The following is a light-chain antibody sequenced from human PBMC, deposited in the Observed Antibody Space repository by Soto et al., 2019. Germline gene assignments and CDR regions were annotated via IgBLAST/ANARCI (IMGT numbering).Light chain of an antibody. CDR2: AAS. V-gene: IGKV1-27*01. Sequence: DIQMTQSPSSLSASVGDRVTITCRASQGIDNHLAWYQQKAGKAPKLLIYAASTLQSGVPSRFTGSGSGTDFTLTISSQQPEDAATYYCQKCKVAPFTFGGGTKLDIK. CDR3: QKCKVAPFT. J-gene: IGKJ4*01. CDR1: QGIDNH.